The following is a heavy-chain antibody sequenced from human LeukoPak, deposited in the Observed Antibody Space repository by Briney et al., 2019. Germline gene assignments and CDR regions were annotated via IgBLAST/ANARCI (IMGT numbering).Heavy chain of an antibody. CDR1: GGSISSSSYY. V-gene: IGHV4-39*01. CDR2: IYYSGST. CDR3: ASARTSSRSWFTFDC. Sequence: PSETLSLTCTVSGGSISSSSYYWGWIRQPPGKGLEWIGSIYYSGSTYYNPSLKSRVTISVGTSKNQLSLKLSSVTAADTAVYYCASARTSSRSWFTFDCWGQGILVTVSS. D-gene: IGHD6-13*01. J-gene: IGHJ4*02.